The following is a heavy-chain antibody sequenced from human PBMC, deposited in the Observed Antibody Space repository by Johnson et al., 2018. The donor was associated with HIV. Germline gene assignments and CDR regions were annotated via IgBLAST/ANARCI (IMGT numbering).Heavy chain of an antibody. V-gene: IGHV3-30*02. J-gene: IGHJ3*02. CDR1: GFTFSTFG. CDR2: KRYDGSNK. CDR3: ARVSTMIVVARNDAFDI. Sequence: QVQLVESGGGVVQPGGSLRLSCAASGFTFSTFGMHWVRQAPGKGLEWVSFKRYDGSNKYYAASVKGRSTISRDNGKNSLYLQMNSLRAEDTALYYCARVSTMIVVARNDAFDIWGQGTMVTVSS. D-gene: IGHD3-22*01.